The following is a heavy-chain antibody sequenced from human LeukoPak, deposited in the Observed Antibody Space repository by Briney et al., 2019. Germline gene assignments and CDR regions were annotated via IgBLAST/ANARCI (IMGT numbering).Heavy chain of an antibody. D-gene: IGHD3-10*01. V-gene: IGHV4-59*12. CDR1: GGSISSYY. CDR3: AREFVTMVRGVIIRNFDY. J-gene: IGHJ4*02. CDR2: IYHSGST. Sequence: SETLSLTCTVSGGSISSYYWSWIRQPPGKGLEWIGYIYHSGSTYYNPSLKSRVTISVDRSKNQFSLKLSSVTAADTAVYYCAREFVTMVRGVIIRNFDYWGQGTLVTVSS.